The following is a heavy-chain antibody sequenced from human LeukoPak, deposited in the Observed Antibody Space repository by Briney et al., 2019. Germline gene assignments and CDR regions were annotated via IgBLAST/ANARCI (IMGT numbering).Heavy chain of an antibody. CDR3: AKTPYGLKSIKRLLFSYYFDY. Sequence: QPGGSLRLSCAASGFTFSSYAMSWVRQAPGKGLEWVSAISGSGGSTYYADSVKGRFTISRDNSKNTLYLQMNSLRAEDTAVYYCAKTPYGLKSIKRLLFSYYFDYWGQGTLVTVSS. CDR2: ISGSGGST. D-gene: IGHD2-21*02. CDR1: GFTFSSYA. V-gene: IGHV3-23*01. J-gene: IGHJ4*02.